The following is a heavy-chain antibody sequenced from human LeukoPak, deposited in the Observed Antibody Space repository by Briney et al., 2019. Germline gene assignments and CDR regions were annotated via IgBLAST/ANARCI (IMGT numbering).Heavy chain of an antibody. CDR2: INPSGGST. Sequence: ASVKVSCKASGYTFTSYYMHRVRQAPGQGLEWMGIINPSGGSTSYAQKFQGRVTMTRDTSTSTVYMELSSLRSEDTAVYYCARDPGIAAAGTDRAGWFDPWGQGTLVTVSS. D-gene: IGHD6-13*01. CDR3: ARDPGIAAAGTDRAGWFDP. V-gene: IGHV1-46*01. CDR1: GYTFTSYY. J-gene: IGHJ5*02.